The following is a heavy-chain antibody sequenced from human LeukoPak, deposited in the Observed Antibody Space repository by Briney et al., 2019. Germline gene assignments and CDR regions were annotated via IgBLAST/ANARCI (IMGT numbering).Heavy chain of an antibody. CDR2: ISAYNGST. CDR3: ARDISDDYDSSGYYYPDY. V-gene: IGHV1-18*01. J-gene: IGHJ4*02. CDR1: GYTFTSYG. D-gene: IGHD3-22*01. Sequence: GSVKVSCKASGYTFTSYGISWVRQAPGQGLEWMGWISAYNGSTKYAQKLQDRVTMTTDTSTSTAYMELRSLRSDDTAVYYCARDISDDYDSSGYYYPDYWGQGTLVTVSS.